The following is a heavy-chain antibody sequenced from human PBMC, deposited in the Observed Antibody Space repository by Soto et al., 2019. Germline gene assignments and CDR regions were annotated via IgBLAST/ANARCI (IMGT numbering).Heavy chain of an antibody. CDR3: ARDMPYAAGSLAGCDY. V-gene: IGHV4-59*01. Sequence: PSETLSLTCTVSGDSITGSYCIFIRHPPGKTLEWIGYIYHSGTTTYNPSLKSRVSISVDTSKNQFSLRLTSVIAADTAVYYCARDMPYAAGSLAGCDYWGQGILVTV. CDR1: GDSITGSY. D-gene: IGHD1-26*01. CDR2: IYHSGTT. J-gene: IGHJ4*02.